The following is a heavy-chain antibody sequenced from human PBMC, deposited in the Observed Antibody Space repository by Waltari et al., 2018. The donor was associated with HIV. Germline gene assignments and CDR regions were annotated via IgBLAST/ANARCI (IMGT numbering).Heavy chain of an antibody. CDR3: ARGGYSGSYRDAFDI. CDR1: GGSISSYY. J-gene: IGHJ3*02. Sequence: QVQLQESGPGLVKPSETLSLTCTVSGGSISSYYWSWIRQPPGKGLEWIGYIYYSGSTNYNPSRKSRVTISVDTAKNQCSLKLSSVTAADTAVYYCARGGYSGSYRDAFDIWGQGTMVTVSS. V-gene: IGHV4-59*01. CDR2: IYYSGST. D-gene: IGHD1-26*01.